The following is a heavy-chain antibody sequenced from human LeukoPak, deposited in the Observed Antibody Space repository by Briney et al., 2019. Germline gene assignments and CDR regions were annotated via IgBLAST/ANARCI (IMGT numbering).Heavy chain of an antibody. CDR2: IIPILGIA. CDR3: ARDRGYDSSGYYLDY. CDR1: GGTFSSYA. J-gene: IGHJ4*02. Sequence: VASVKVSCKASGGTFSSYAISWVRQAPGQGLEWMGRIIPILGIANYAQKFQGRVTITADKSTSTAYMELSSLRSEDTAVYYCARDRGYDSSGYYLDYWGQGTLVTVSS. D-gene: IGHD3-22*01. V-gene: IGHV1-69*04.